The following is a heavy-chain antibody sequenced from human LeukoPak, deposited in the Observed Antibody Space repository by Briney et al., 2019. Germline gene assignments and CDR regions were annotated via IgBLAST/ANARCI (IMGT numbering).Heavy chain of an antibody. V-gene: IGHV1-2*02. CDR2: INPNSGGT. CDR3: ARVLIRRLYESSGYYYDDP. CDR1: GYTFTGYY. D-gene: IGHD3-22*01. J-gene: IGHJ5*02. Sequence: ASVKVSCKASGYTFTGYYMHWVRQAPGQGLEWMGWINPNSGGTNYAQKFQGRVTMTRDTSISTAYMELSRLRSDDTAVYYCARVLIRRLYESSGYYYDDPWGQGTLVTVSS.